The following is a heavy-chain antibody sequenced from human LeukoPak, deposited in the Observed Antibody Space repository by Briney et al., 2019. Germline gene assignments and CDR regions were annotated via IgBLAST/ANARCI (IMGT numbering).Heavy chain of an antibody. CDR3: INTYSGSYFDY. CDR1: GFTFSGSR. J-gene: IGHJ4*02. CDR2: IRSKTDSYAT. D-gene: IGHD1-26*01. Sequence: GGSLKLSCAASGFTFSGSRIHWVRQASGKGLEWVGRIRSKTDSYATAYAASVKGRFTISRDDSKNMAYLQMNSLKTEDTAVYYCINTYSGSYFDYWGQGTLVTVSS. V-gene: IGHV3-73*01.